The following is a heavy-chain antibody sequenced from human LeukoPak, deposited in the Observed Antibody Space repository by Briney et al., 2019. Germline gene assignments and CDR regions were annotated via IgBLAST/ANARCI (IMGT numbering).Heavy chain of an antibody. Sequence: GGSLRLSCAASGFTFSSYAMSWVRQAPGKGLEWVSAISGSGGSTYYADSVKGRFAISRDNSKNTLYLQMNSLRAEDTAVYYCAKDGYYDSSAYYYVRYFDLWGRGTLVTVSS. J-gene: IGHJ2*01. D-gene: IGHD3-22*01. V-gene: IGHV3-23*01. CDR3: AKDGYYDSSAYYYVRYFDL. CDR1: GFTFSSYA. CDR2: ISGSGGST.